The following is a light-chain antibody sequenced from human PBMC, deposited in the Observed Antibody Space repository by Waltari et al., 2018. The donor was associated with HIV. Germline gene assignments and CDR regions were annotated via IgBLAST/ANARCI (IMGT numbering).Light chain of an antibody. J-gene: IGKJ4*01. V-gene: IGKV3-20*01. Sequence: EIVLTQSPGTLSLSPGERATLSCRASQSVRSAPLAWYQQKPGQAPRLLIYGASSRAPGIPDRFSGRGAVTDFILTISRLQPEDCAVYYCQQYAASPLTFGGGTKVEIK. CDR1: QSVRSAP. CDR2: GAS. CDR3: QQYAASPLT.